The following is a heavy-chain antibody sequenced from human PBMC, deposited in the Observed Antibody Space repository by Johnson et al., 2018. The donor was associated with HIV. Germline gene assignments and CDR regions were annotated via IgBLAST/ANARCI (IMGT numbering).Heavy chain of an antibody. CDR1: GFTFSSYG. Sequence: QVQLVESGGGLVQPGGSLRLSCAASGFTFSSYGMHWVRQAPGKGLEWVAVISYDGSNKYYADSVKGRFTISRDNSKNTLYLQMNSLRAEETVVYYFAKEWVINLYAFEIWGQGTMVTVSS. D-gene: IGHD3-16*02. CDR3: AKEWVINLYAFEI. J-gene: IGHJ3*02. V-gene: IGHV3-30*18. CDR2: ISYDGSNK.